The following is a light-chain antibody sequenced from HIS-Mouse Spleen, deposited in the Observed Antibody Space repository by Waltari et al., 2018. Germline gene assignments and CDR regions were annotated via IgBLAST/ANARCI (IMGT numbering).Light chain of an antibody. CDR3: CSYAGSSTWV. V-gene: IGLV2-23*01. CDR1: SSAVVSSNL. J-gene: IGLJ3*02. Sequence: QSALTQPASVSGSPGQSITISSTGPSSAVVSSNLVSWYQQHPGKAPKLMIYEGSKRPSGVSNRFSGSKSGNTASLTISGLQAEDEADYYCCSYAGSSTWVFGGGTKLTVL. CDR2: EGS.